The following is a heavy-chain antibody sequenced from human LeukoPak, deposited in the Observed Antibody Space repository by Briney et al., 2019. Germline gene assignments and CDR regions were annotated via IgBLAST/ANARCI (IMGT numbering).Heavy chain of an antibody. CDR2: ISWNSGSI. V-gene: IGHV3-9*01. CDR1: GFTFDDYA. Sequence: GGSLRLSCAASGFTFDDYAMHWVRQAPGKGLEWVSGISWNSGSIGYADSVKGRFTISRDNAKNSLFLQMNSLRAEDTALYYCAKGTDGDHFFDYWGQGTLVTVSS. CDR3: AKGTDGDHFFDY. D-gene: IGHD2-21*02. J-gene: IGHJ4*02.